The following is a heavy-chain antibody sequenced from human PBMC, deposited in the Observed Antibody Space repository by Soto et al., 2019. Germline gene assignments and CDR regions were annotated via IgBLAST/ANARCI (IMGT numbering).Heavy chain of an antibody. CDR3: AKDTEPYYYYYGMDV. CDR1: GFTFSSYA. J-gene: IGHJ6*02. V-gene: IGHV3-23*01. Sequence: GGSLRLSCAASGFTFSSYAMSWVRQAPGKGLEWVSAISGSGGSTYYADSVKGLFAISRDNSKNTLYLQMNSLRAEDTAVYYCAKDTEPYYYYYGMDVWGQGTAVTVSS. CDR2: ISGSGGST.